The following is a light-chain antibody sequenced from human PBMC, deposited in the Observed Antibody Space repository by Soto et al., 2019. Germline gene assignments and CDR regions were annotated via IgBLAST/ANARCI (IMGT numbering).Light chain of an antibody. Sequence: SYELTQPPSESVAPGETASITCGGDKIGRKSVHWYQQRPGQAPILVMYYDNDRPSEIPERFSGSNSGNTATLSISRVEAGDEADYYCQVWDSSSDHYVFGTGTKVTVL. V-gene: IGLV3-21*04. CDR2: YDN. CDR1: KIGRKS. J-gene: IGLJ1*01. CDR3: QVWDSSSDHYV.